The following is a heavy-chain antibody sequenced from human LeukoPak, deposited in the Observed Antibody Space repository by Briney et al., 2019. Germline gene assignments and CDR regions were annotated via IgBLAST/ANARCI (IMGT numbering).Heavy chain of an antibody. CDR2: ISYDGSNK. J-gene: IGHJ5*02. D-gene: IGHD2-21*01. CDR3: ARYVVSSRSFDP. Sequence: GGSLRLSCAASGFTFSSYGMHWVRQASGKGLEWVAVISYDGSNKYYADSVKGRFTISRDNSKNTLYLQMNSLRAEDTAVYYCARYVVSSRSFDPWGQGTLVTVSS. V-gene: IGHV3-30*03. CDR1: GFTFSSYG.